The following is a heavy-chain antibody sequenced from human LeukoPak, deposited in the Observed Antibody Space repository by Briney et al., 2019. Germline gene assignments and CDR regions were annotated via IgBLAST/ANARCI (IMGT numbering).Heavy chain of an antibody. CDR2: INPNSGGT. J-gene: IGHJ4*02. CDR1: GYTFTGYY. CDR3: ARVVVPAAIDFDY. V-gene: IGHV1-2*02. D-gene: IGHD2-2*01. Sequence: ASVTVSCKASGYTFTGYYMHWVRQAPGQGLEWMGWINPNSGGTNYAQKFQGRVTMTRDTSISTAYMELSRPRSDDTAVYYCARVVVPAAIDFDYWGQGTLVTVSS.